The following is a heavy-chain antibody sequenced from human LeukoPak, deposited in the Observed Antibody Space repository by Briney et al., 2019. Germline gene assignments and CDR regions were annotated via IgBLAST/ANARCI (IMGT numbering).Heavy chain of an antibody. CDR2: INPNSGST. CDR3: ATRRRGYSYGPFDY. CDR1: GYTFTGYY. J-gene: IGHJ4*02. D-gene: IGHD5-18*01. V-gene: IGHV1-2*02. Sequence: AASVKVSCKASGYTFTGYYMHWVRQAPGQGLEWMGWINPNSGSTNYAQKFQGRVTMTRDTSISTAYMELSRLRSDDTAVYYCATRRRGYSYGPFDYWGQGTLVTVSS.